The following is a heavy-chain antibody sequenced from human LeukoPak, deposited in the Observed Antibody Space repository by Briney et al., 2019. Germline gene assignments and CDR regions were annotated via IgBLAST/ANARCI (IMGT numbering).Heavy chain of an antibody. CDR3: ARGAVPIPPRPFDY. V-gene: IGHV4-34*01. J-gene: IGHJ4*02. CDR2: INHSGST. Sequence: SETLSLTCAVYGGPFSGYYWSWIRQPPGKGLEWIGEINHSGSTNYNPSLKSRVTISVDTSKNQFSLKLSSVTAADTAVYYCARGAVPIPPRPFDYWGQGTLVTVSS. D-gene: IGHD4-17*01. CDR1: GGPFSGYY.